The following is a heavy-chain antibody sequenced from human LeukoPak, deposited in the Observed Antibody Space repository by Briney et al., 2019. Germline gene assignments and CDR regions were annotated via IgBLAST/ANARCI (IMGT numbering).Heavy chain of an antibody. Sequence: YYWSWIRQPPGKGLEWIGEINHSGSTNYNPSLKSRVTISVDTSKNQFSLKLSSVTAADTAVYYCARGIVVVPAASFDYWGQGTLVTVSS. D-gene: IGHD2-2*01. J-gene: IGHJ4*02. CDR2: INHSGST. CDR3: ARGIVVVPAASFDY. V-gene: IGHV4-34*01. CDR1: YY.